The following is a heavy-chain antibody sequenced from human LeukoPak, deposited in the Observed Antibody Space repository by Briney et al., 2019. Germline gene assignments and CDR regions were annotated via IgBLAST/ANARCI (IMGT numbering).Heavy chain of an antibody. CDR3: AKDGGLWVSAHWGDS. CDR2: ITTGDGNT. V-gene: IGHV3-23*01. CDR1: GFTFSSYT. J-gene: IGHJ4*02. D-gene: IGHD7-27*01. Sequence: GGSLRLSCAASGFTFSSYTMSWVRQAPGKGLEWVSTITTGDGNTYYADSVKGRFTVSRDNSKNTLFLQMNSLRAEDTAVYYCAKDGGLWVSAHWGDSWGRGTLVTVSS.